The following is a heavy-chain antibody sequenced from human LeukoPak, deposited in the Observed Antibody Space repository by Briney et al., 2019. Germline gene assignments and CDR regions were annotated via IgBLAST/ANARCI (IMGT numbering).Heavy chain of an antibody. CDR1: GFTFSSYA. CDR3: AAFGTTGIFDY. Sequence: GGSLRLPCAASGFTFSSYAMSWVRQAPGEGLEWVSAISGSGGSTYYADSVKGRFTISRDNSKNTLYLQMNSLRAEDTAVYYCAAFGTTGIFDYWGQGTLVTVSS. CDR2: ISGSGGST. J-gene: IGHJ4*02. D-gene: IGHD1-1*01. V-gene: IGHV3-23*01.